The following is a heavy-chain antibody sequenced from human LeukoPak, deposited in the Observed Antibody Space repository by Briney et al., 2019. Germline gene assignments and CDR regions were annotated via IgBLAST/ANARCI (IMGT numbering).Heavy chain of an antibody. J-gene: IGHJ4*02. CDR2: IKQDGSEK. V-gene: IGHV3-7*01. CDR1: GFTFSSYW. Sequence: GGSLRLSCAASGFTFSSYWMSWVRQAPGKGLEWVANIKQDGSEKYYVDSVKGRFTISRDNAKNSLYLQMNSLRADDTAIYYCARDKIVGPTTLDYWGQGTLVTVSS. CDR3: ARDKIVGPTTLDY. D-gene: IGHD1-26*01.